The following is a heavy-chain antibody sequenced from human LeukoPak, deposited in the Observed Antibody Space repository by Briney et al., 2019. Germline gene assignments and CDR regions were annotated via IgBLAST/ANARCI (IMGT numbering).Heavy chain of an antibody. CDR3: ARGDIGSGSFRGYYFDY. CDR2: INHSGST. D-gene: IGHD1-26*01. CDR1: GGSISSGGYY. V-gene: IGHV4-39*07. Sequence: SETLSLTCTVSGGSISSGGYYWSWIRQPPGKGLEWIGEINHSGSTNYNPSLKSRVTTSVDTSKNQFSLKLSSVTAADTAVYYCARGDIGSGSFRGYYFDYWGQGTLVTVSS. J-gene: IGHJ4*02.